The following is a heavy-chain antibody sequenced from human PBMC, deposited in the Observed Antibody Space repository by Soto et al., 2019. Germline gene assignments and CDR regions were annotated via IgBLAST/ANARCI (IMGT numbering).Heavy chain of an antibody. CDR2: ISSTSKYI. CDR3: ARGLSSGWFDY. V-gene: IGHV3-21*01. Sequence: EVQLVESGGGLVKPGGSLRVSCAASGFTFSNYSMNWVRQAPGKGLEWVSAISSTSKYIYYADSVKGRFTISRDNAKKSLCQQMNSLRDEDTDVYYCARGLSSGWFDYWGQGTLFTVSA. CDR1: GFTFSNYS. D-gene: IGHD6-19*01. J-gene: IGHJ5*01.